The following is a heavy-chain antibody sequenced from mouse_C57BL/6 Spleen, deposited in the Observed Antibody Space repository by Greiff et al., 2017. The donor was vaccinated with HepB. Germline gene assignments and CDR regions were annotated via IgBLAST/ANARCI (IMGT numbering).Heavy chain of an antibody. V-gene: IGHV10-1*01. D-gene: IGHD1-1*01. CDR1: GFSFNTYA. J-gene: IGHJ4*01. CDR3: VRDYGSSYAMDY. Sequence: EVKLQESGGGLVQPKGSLKLSCAASGFSFNTYAMNWVRQAPGKGLEWVARIRSKSNNYATYYADSVKDRFTISRDDSESMLYLQMNNLKTEDTAMYYCVRDYGSSYAMDYWGQGTSVTVSS. CDR2: IRSKSNNYAT.